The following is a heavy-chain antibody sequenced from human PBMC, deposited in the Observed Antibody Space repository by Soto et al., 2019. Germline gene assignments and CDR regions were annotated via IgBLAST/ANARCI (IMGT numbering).Heavy chain of an antibody. CDR1: GFTFSSYA. Sequence: QVQLVESGGGVVQPGRSLRLSCAASGFTFSSYAMHWVRQAPGKGLEWVAVISYDGSNKYYADSVKGRFTISRDNSKNTLYLQMNSLRAEDTAVYYCARDKSGGRWQWRVYYYYGMDVWGQGTTVTVSS. CDR3: ARDKSGGRWQWRVYYYYGMDV. J-gene: IGHJ6*02. V-gene: IGHV3-30-3*01. CDR2: ISYDGSNK. D-gene: IGHD6-19*01.